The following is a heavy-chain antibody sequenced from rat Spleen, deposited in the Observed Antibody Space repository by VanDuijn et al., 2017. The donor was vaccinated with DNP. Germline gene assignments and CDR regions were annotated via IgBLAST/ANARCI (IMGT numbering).Heavy chain of an antibody. CDR1: GFTFSDYY. J-gene: IGHJ3*01. CDR3: ARHRGGFAY. V-gene: IGHV5-7*01. CDR2: IIYDGSNT. D-gene: IGHD1-11*01. Sequence: EVQLVESGGGLVQPGRSLKLSCAASGFTFSDYYMAWVRQAPTKGLEWVAVIIYDGSNTHYRDSVKGRFTISRDNAKSTLYLQMDSLRSEDTATYYCARHRGGFAYWGQGTLVTVSS.